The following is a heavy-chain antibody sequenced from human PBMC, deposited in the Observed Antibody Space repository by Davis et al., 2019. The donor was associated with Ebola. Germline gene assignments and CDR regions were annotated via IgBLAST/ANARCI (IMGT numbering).Heavy chain of an antibody. CDR1: GSTFLSYT. Sequence: ASVKVSCKASGSTFLSYTISWVRQAPGQGLEWMGWINAGNGNTKYSQKFQGRVTITRDTSASTAYMELSSLRSEDTSVYYCARDRGGDYSFDYWGQGTLVTVSS. CDR3: ARDRGGDYSFDY. J-gene: IGHJ4*02. V-gene: IGHV1-3*01. CDR2: INAGNGNT. D-gene: IGHD3-10*01.